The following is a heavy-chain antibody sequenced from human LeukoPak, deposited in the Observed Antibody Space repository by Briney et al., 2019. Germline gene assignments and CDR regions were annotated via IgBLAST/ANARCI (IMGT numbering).Heavy chain of an antibody. CDR1: GFPFSDHY. CDR3: ARYQLPVRYFDF. V-gene: IGHV3-72*01. J-gene: IGHJ4*02. D-gene: IGHD2-2*01. CDR2: IRNKANSYST. Sequence: GSLRLSCAASGFPFSDHYMDWIRQAQGKGRDWFARIRNKANSYSTEYAASVEGRFTISRDDSKSSLFLQMNTLKTEDTAVYYCARYQLPVRYFDFWGQGTLVTVSS.